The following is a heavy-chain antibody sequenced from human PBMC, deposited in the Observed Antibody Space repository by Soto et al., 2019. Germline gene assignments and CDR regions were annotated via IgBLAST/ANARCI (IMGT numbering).Heavy chain of an antibody. D-gene: IGHD3-10*01. CDR2: IGGSGDDT. CDR3: AKESYNRRTDFDY. Sequence: SLRLSCEACGLCCDSGSMWWVAQAPVKGLEWVSGIGGSGDDTEYTDSVKGRFTISRDNSKNTLYLQMNSLRAEDTALYYCAKESYNRRTDFDYWGQGTLVTVSS. CDR1: GLCCDSGS. V-gene: IGHV3-23*01. J-gene: IGHJ4*02.